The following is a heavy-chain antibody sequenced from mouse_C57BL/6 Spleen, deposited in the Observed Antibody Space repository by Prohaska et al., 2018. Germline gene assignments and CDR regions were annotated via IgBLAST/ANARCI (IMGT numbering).Heavy chain of an antibody. CDR3: ARRSSGTRVYFDY. CDR2: INPNNGGT. J-gene: IGHJ2*01. CDR1: TDYY. V-gene: IGHV1-26*01. Sequence: TDYYMNWVKQSHGKSLEWIGDINPNNGGTSYNQKFKGKATLTVDKSSSTAYMELRSLTSEDSAVYYCARRSSGTRVYFDYWGQGTTLTVSS. D-gene: IGHD3-2*02.